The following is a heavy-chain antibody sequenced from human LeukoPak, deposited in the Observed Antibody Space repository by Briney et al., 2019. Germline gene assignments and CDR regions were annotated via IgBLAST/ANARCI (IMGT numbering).Heavy chain of an antibody. V-gene: IGHV1-46*03. CDR2: INPSGGSA. CDR3: ARAFVCSSTSCYTGDAFDI. J-gene: IGHJ3*02. D-gene: IGHD2-2*02. CDR1: GYSFTSCY. Sequence: ASVKVSCKASGYSFTSCYMHWVRQAPGQGLEWMGIINPSGGSASYAQKFQGRVTMTRDTSTSTVYMELSSLRSEDTAVYYCARAFVCSSTSCYTGDAFDIWGQGTMVTVSS.